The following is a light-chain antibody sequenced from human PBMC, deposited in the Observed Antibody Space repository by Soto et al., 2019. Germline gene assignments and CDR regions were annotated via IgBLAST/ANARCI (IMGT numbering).Light chain of an antibody. Sequence: VLTQPHSVSESPGKTVTISCTRSSGSIASNYVQWYQQRPGSAPTTVIYEDNQRPSGVPDRFSGSIDSSSNSASLTISGLKTEDEADYYCQSYDSSIVVFGGGTKVTVL. CDR2: EDN. J-gene: IGLJ2*01. CDR1: SGSIASNY. CDR3: QSYDSSIVV. V-gene: IGLV6-57*04.